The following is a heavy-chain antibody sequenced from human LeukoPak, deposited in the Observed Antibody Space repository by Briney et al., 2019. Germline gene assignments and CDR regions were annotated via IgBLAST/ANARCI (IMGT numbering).Heavy chain of an antibody. Sequence: PETLSLTCTVSGGSISSYYWSWIRQPPGKGLEWIGYIYYSGSTNYNPSLKSRVTISVDTSKNQFSLKLSSVTAADTAVYYCARDRLLDYWGQGTLVTVSS. CDR2: IYYSGST. D-gene: IGHD4-11*01. CDR1: GGSISSYY. V-gene: IGHV4-59*01. J-gene: IGHJ4*02. CDR3: ARDRLLDY.